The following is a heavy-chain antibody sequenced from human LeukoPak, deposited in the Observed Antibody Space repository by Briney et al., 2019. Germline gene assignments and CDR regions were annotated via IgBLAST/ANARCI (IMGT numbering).Heavy chain of an antibody. D-gene: IGHD2-15*01. CDR3: ARDDCSGGSCYSLEGPYGMDV. CDR1: GGSISSGSYY. CDR2: IHTSGSA. J-gene: IGHJ6*02. V-gene: IGHV4-61*02. Sequence: NPSQTLSLTCTVSGGSISSGSYYWSWIRQPAGKRLEWIGRIHTSGSASYNPSLKSRVTISVDTSKNQFSLKLSSVTAADTAVYYCARDDCSGGSCYSLEGPYGMDVWGQGTTVTVSS.